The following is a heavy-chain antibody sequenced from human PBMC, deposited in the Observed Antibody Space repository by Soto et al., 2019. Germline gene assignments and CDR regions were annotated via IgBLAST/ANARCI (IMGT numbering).Heavy chain of an antibody. CDR2: IYPGDSDT. J-gene: IGHJ5*02. V-gene: IGHV5-51*01. CDR3: ARFSGSSGSSWFDP. Sequence: GESLKISCKGSGYSFTSFWIGWGRQMPGKSLEWMGVIYPGDSDTRYSPSFPGQVTISADKSISTASLQWSSLKASDTAIYYCARFSGSSGSSWFDPWGQGPLVTVSS. D-gene: IGHD3-22*01. CDR1: GYSFTSFW.